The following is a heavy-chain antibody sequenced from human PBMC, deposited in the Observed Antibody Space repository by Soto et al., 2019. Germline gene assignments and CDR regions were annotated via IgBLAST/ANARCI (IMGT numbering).Heavy chain of an antibody. CDR3: AARVSTNGCYDDFDY. CDR2: INAGGSRT. D-gene: IGHD2-15*01. Sequence: GGSLRLSCAASGFTVNSNYMSWVRQAPGKGLEWVSLINAGGSRTYYADSVKGRFTISRDNSENTMYLQMNSLRAEDTAGYYCAARVSTNGCYDDFDYWGQGTLVTVSS. V-gene: IGHV3-53*01. CDR1: GFTVNSNY. J-gene: IGHJ4*02.